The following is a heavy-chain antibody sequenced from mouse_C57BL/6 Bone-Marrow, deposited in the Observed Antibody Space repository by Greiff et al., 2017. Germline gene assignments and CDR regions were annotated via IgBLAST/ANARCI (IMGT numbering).Heavy chain of an antibody. D-gene: IGHD2-4*01. CDR1: GYTFTSYW. V-gene: IGHV1-61*01. CDR2: IYPSASET. CDR3: AREGDYGGDY. Sequence: QVQLQQPGAELVRPGSSVKLSCKASGYTFTSYWMDWVKQRPGQGLEGIGNIYPSASETHYNQKFKDKTTLTVDKSSSTAYMQLSSLTSEDAAVFYGAREGDYGGDYWGQGTTLTVSS. J-gene: IGHJ2*01.